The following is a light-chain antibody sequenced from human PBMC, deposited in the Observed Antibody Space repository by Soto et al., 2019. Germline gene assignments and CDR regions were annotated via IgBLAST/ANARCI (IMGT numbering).Light chain of an antibody. CDR3: QVWDSTSDHPSVV. J-gene: IGLJ2*01. CDR2: DDS. Sequence: SYELTQPPSVSVAPGQTATIPCGGTNIXNKNVHWYQQKPDLAPVLVVYDDSGRPSGIPERFSGSNSGNTATLTISRVEAGDEADYYCQVWDSTSDHPSVVFGGGTQLTVL. V-gene: IGLV3-21*02. CDR1: NIXNKN.